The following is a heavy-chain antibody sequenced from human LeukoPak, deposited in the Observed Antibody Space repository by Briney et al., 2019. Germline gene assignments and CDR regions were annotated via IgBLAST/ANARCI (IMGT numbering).Heavy chain of an antibody. CDR1: GFTFSTYW. CDR2: INTDGSTK. J-gene: IGHJ4*02. V-gene: IGHV3-74*03. Sequence: GGSLRLSCAASGFTFSTYWMHWVRQAPGKGLVRVSRINTDGSTKTYADSVKGRFTISRDNAKNTLYLQMNSLRAEDTAVYYCARALGSYSDYWGQGTLVTVSS. CDR3: ARALGSYSDY. D-gene: IGHD1-26*01.